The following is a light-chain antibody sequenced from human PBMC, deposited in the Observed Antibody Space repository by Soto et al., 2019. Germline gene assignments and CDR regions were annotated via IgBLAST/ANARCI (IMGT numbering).Light chain of an antibody. V-gene: IGLV2-14*01. CDR3: SSYTSFSTRYV. CDR2: EVS. CDR1: SSDVGGYNY. Sequence: QSALTQPATVSGSPGQSITISCTGISSDVGGYNYVSWYQQHPGKAPKLMISEVSSRPSGVSNRFSGSKSGNTASLTISGLQAEDEADYYCSSYTSFSTRYVFGTGTKVTVL. J-gene: IGLJ1*01.